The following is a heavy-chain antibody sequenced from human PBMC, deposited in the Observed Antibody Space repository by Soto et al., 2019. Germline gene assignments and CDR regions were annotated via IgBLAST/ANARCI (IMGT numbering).Heavy chain of an antibody. CDR3: AKDRGDYCSSTSCSPLFDY. CDR1: GFTFDDYA. D-gene: IGHD2-2*01. CDR2: ISWNSGSI. J-gene: IGHJ4*02. V-gene: IGHV3-9*01. Sequence: EVQLVESGGGLVQPGRSLRLSCAASGFTFDDYAMHWVRQAPGKGLEWVSGISWNSGSIGYADSVKGRFTISRDNAKNSPYLQMNSLRAEDTALYYCAKDRGDYCSSTSCSPLFDYWGQGTLVTVSS.